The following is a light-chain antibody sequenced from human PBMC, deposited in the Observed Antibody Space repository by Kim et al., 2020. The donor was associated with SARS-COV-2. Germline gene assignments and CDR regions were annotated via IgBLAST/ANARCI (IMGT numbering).Light chain of an antibody. Sequence: ALGQTVRFTCQGDSLRSYYASWYQQKPGQAPVLVIYGKNNRPSGIPDRFSGSSSGNTASLTITGAQAEDEADYYCNSRDSSGFHVVFGGGTKLTVL. V-gene: IGLV3-19*01. J-gene: IGLJ3*02. CDR1: SLRSYY. CDR2: GKN. CDR3: NSRDSSGFHVV.